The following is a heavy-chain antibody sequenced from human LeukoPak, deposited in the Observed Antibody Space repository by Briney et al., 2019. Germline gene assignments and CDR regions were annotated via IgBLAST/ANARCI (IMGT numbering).Heavy chain of an antibody. D-gene: IGHD6-13*01. J-gene: IGHJ4*02. CDR2: ISWDVDST. V-gene: IGHV3-43D*03. CDR1: GFTFDDYA. Sequence: GGSLRLSCAASGFTFDDYAMHWVRQAPGKGLEWVSLISWDVDSTYYADSVKGRFTISRDNSKNTVYLQMSSLRAEDTAVYYCAREIAAAGTLGSDYWGQGTLVTVSS. CDR3: AREIAAAGTLGSDY.